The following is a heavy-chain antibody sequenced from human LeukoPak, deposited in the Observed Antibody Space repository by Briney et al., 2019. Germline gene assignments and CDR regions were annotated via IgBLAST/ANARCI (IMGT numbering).Heavy chain of an antibody. D-gene: IGHD3-10*01. CDR3: ARGGEWPLLF. J-gene: IGHJ4*02. CDR2: IFYVGDT. Sequence: SETLSLTCSVSGGSVSSSSYYWGWIRQPAGKGPEWIGTIFYVGDTYYNPSLKSRVTISVDTSKNQFSLKLSSVTAADTAVYYFARGGEWPLLFWGQGILVTVSS. CDR1: GGSVSSSSYY. V-gene: IGHV4-39*07.